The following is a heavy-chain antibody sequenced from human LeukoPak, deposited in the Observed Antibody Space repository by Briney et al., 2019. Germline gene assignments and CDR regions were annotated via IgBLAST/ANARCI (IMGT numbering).Heavy chain of an antibody. J-gene: IGHJ3*02. CDR1: GGSLSRGGYY. CDR3: AGLRGRPHAFDI. V-gene: IGHV4-31*03. CDR2: IYNSRST. Sequence: SQTLSLTCTVSGGSLSRGGYYWRWLRQHPGTGLKWVGYIYNSRSTYYNPSLKSRVTISVDTSKNQFSLKLSSVSAADTAVYYCAGLRGRPHAFDIWGQGTVVTVSS. D-gene: IGHD5-12*01.